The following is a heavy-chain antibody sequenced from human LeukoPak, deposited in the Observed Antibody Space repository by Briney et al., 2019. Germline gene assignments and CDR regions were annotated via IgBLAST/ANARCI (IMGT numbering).Heavy chain of an antibody. Sequence: ASVKVSSKASGYTFTGYYMHWVRQAPGQGLEWMGWISPNSGGTNYAQKFQGRVTMTRDTSISTAYMELSRLRSDDTAVYYCARAPIAAVTDVILDPWGQGTLVTVSS. CDR2: ISPNSGGT. J-gene: IGHJ5*02. D-gene: IGHD4-11*01. CDR3: ARAPIAAVTDVILDP. V-gene: IGHV1-2*02. CDR1: GYTFTGYY.